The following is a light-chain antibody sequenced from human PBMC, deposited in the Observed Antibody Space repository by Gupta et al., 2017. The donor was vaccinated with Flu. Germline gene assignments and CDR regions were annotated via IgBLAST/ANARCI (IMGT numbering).Light chain of an antibody. CDR1: QSVSNY. J-gene: IGKJ4*01. V-gene: IGKV3-11*01. Sequence: EIVLIQSPATLTFSPGERATLSCRASQSVSNYLVWYQQKPGQAPRLLIYDTSNRATGILARFSGSRSGTDFTLTMSSLEPEDLAVYYCQQCRRWPLTFGGGTKVQIK. CDR2: DTS. CDR3: QQCRRWPLT.